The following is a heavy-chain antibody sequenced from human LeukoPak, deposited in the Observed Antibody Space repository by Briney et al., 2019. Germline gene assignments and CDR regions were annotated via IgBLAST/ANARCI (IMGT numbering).Heavy chain of an antibody. CDR1: GFTFSRYG. D-gene: IGHD6-13*01. CDR2: IWYDGSNK. CDR3: AKVLGGIAAAVDYYYGMDV. J-gene: IGHJ6*02. V-gene: IGHV3-33*06. Sequence: GGSLRLSCAASGFTFSRYGMHWVRQAPGKGLEWVAVIWYDGSNKYYADSVKGRFTISRDNSKNTLYLQMNSLRAEDTAVYYCAKVLGGIAAAVDYYYGMDVWGQGTTVTVSS.